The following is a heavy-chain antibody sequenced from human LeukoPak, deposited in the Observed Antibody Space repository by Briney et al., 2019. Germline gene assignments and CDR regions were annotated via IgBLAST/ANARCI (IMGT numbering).Heavy chain of an antibody. CDR2: ISYDGSNK. Sequence: PGGSLRLSCAASGFTFSSYGVHWVRQAPGKGLEWVAVISYDGSNKYYADSVKGRFTISRDNSKNTLYLQMNSLRAEDSAVYYCAKELYHHGLFDWLFDYWGQGTLVTVSS. V-gene: IGHV3-30*18. J-gene: IGHJ4*02. CDR1: GFTFSSYG. CDR3: AKELYHHGLFDWLFDY. D-gene: IGHD3-9*01.